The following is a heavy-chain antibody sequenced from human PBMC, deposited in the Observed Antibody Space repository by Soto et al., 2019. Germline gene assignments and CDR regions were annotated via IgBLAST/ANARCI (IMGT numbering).Heavy chain of an antibody. J-gene: IGHJ4*02. Sequence: QVQLVESGGGVVQPGRSLRLSCAASGFTFSHYGIHWVRQAPGKGLAWLAVISYDGSNKHYADSVKGRFTVSRDNSKHTLDLQMTSLRADDTAVYFCARYSGKYQGPIDYWGQGTLVTVSS. CDR1: GFTFSHYG. CDR3: ARYSGKYQGPIDY. V-gene: IGHV3-30*03. CDR2: ISYDGSNK. D-gene: IGHD1-26*01.